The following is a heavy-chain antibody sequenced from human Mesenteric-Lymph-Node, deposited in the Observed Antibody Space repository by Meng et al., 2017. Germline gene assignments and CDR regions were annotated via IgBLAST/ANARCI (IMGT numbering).Heavy chain of an antibody. CDR1: GGTFSSYA. CDR3: ARNGKWQWLVRWYYYYYGMDV. V-gene: IGHV1-69*05. D-gene: IGHD6-19*01. J-gene: IGHJ6*02. Sequence: SVKVSCKASGGTFSSYAISWVRQAPGQGLEWMGGIIPIFGTANYAQKFQGRVTITRNTSISTAYMELSSLRSEDTAVYYCARNGKWQWLVRWYYYYYGMDVWGQGTTVTVS. CDR2: IIPIFGTA.